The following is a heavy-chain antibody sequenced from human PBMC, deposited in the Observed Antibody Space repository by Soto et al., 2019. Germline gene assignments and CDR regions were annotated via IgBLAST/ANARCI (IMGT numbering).Heavy chain of an antibody. CDR1: GGSISDYY. CDR2: IHYSGST. J-gene: IGHJ4*02. Sequence: SETLSFTCTVSGGSISDYYWSWIRQPPGKGLEWIAYIHYSGSTNYNPSLNSRVTISVDTSKNQFSLKLTSVTATDTALYYCARQGTGGRSFDYWGQGTLVTVSS. CDR3: ARQGTGGRSFDY. D-gene: IGHD2-8*02. V-gene: IGHV4-59*08.